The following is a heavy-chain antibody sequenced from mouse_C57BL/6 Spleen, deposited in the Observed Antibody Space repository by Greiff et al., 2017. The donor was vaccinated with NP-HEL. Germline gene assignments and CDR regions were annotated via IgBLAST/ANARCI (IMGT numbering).Heavy chain of an antibody. CDR1: GYTFTSYW. CDR3: ARGRIITTVVDYAMDY. D-gene: IGHD1-1*01. J-gene: IGHJ4*01. Sequence: QVQLQQSGAELAKPGASVKLSCKASGYTFTSYWMHWVKQRPGQGLEWIGYINPSSGYTKYNQKFKDKATLTADKSSSTAYMQLSSLTYEDSSVYYCARGRIITTVVDYAMDYWGQGTSVTVSS. CDR2: INPSSGYT. V-gene: IGHV1-7*01.